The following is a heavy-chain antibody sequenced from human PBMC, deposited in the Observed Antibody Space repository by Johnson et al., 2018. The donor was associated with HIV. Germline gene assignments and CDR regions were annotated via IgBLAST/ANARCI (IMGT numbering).Heavy chain of an antibody. CDR1: GFTFSSYG. CDR3: ARGSTVTTLSGAFDI. J-gene: IGHJ3*02. CDR2: IWYDGSNK. D-gene: IGHD4-11*01. V-gene: IGHV3-33*01. Sequence: QVQLVESGGGVVQPGRSLRLSCAASGFTFSSYGMHWVRQAPGKGLEWVAVIWYDGSNKYYADSVKGRFTISRDNSKNTLYLQMNSLRADDTAVYYCARGSTVTTLSGAFDIWGQGTLVTVSS.